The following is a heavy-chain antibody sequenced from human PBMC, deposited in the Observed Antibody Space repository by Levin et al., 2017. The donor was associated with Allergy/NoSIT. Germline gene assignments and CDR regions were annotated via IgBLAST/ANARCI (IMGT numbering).Heavy chain of an antibody. V-gene: IGHV3-30*18. J-gene: IGHJ3*02. D-gene: IGHD3-10*01. Sequence: GGSLRLSCAASGFTFSSYGMHWVRQAPGKGLEWVAVISYDGSNKYYADSVKGRFTISRDNSKNTLYLQMNSLRAEDTAVYYCAKVGSYCSGSYWKEKHDAFDIWGQGTMVTVSS. CDR2: ISYDGSNK. CDR3: AKVGSYCSGSYWKEKHDAFDI. CDR1: GFTFSSYG.